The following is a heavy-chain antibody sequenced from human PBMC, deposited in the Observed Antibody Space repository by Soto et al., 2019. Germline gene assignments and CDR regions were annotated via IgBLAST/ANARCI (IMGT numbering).Heavy chain of an antibody. V-gene: IGHV4-39*01. Sequence: LQLQESGPGLVKPSETLSLTCTVSGGSLRSSTDFWGWIRQPPGKGLEWIGISHYSESSFYIPSLKSRLTISVDTSKSQFSLNLTSVTAADTAVYYCARLGSGNAFDIWGQGTMVTVSS. D-gene: IGHD6-13*01. CDR3: ARLGSGNAFDI. CDR2: SHYSESS. CDR1: GGSLRSSTDF. J-gene: IGHJ3*02.